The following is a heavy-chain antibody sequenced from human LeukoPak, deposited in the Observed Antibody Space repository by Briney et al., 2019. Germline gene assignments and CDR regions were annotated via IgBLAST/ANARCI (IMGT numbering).Heavy chain of an antibody. J-gene: IGHJ4*02. V-gene: IGHV4-59*01. CDR2: IYYSGST. D-gene: IGHD6-19*01. CDR1: GASTSNYY. CDR3: AAEGSSGFDY. Sequence: SETLSLTCTVSGASTSNYYWSWIRQPPGKGLEWIGYIYYSGSTNYNPSLKSRVTISVDTSKNQFSLRLSSVTAADTAVYYCAAEGSSGFDYWGQGTLVTVSS.